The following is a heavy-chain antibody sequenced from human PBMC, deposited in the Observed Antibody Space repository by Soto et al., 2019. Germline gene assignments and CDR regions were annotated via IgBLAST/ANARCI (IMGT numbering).Heavy chain of an antibody. CDR2: IYYSGTT. J-gene: IGHJ5*02. CDR3: ARDFFDSSDYTTNWFDP. CDR1: GGSISNFY. Sequence: SETLSLTCTVSGGSISNFYWSWIRQPPGKGLEWIGYIYYSGTTSYNPSLNSRVTISVDTSKNQFSLKLTSVTAADAALYYFARDFFDSSDYTTNWFDPWGQGTLVTVSS. V-gene: IGHV4-59*08. D-gene: IGHD3-22*01.